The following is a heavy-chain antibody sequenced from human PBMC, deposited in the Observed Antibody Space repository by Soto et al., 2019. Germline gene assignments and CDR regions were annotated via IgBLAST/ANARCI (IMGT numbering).Heavy chain of an antibody. CDR2: IYYSGST. D-gene: IGHD2-15*01. CDR1: GDSISSSY. CDR3: AGTARGDCITPRGYVFAP. Sequence: SETLSLTCTVSGDSISSSYWSWIRQPPGKGLEWIGYIYYSGSTNYNPSLKSRVTISVDTSKNQFSLKLNSVTAADTAVYYCAGTARGDCITPRGYVFAPWGEGTLVTVSP. J-gene: IGHJ5*02. V-gene: IGHV4-59*01.